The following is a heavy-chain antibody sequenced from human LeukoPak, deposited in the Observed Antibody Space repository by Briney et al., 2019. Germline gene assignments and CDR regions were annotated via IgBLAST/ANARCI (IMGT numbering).Heavy chain of an antibody. D-gene: IGHD6-19*01. J-gene: IGHJ4*02. V-gene: IGHV3-21*01. CDR1: GFTFSSYS. CDR3: ARKKHSSGWYYFDY. CDR2: ISSSSSYI. Sequence: GGSLRLSCAASGFTFSSYSMNWVRQAPGKGLEWVSSISSSSSYIYYADSVKGRFTISRDNAKNSLYLQMNSLRAEDTAVYYCARKKHSSGWYYFDYWGQGTLVTVSS.